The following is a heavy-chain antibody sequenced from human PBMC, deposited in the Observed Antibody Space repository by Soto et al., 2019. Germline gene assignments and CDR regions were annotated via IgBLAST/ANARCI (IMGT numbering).Heavy chain of an antibody. CDR2: ISYDGSNK. D-gene: IGHD2-15*01. J-gene: IGHJ6*02. Sequence: VAVISYDGSNKYYADSVKGRFTISRDNSKNTLYLQMNSLRAEDTAVYYRALLALDYYYYGMDVWGQGTTVTVSS. CDR3: ALLALDYYYYGMDV. V-gene: IGHV3-30-3*01.